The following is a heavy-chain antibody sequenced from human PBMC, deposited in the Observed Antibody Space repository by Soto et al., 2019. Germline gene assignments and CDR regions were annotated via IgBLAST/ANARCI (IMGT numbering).Heavy chain of an antibody. CDR3: ARAPYCSGGSCYRNFDY. D-gene: IGHD2-15*01. V-gene: IGHV3-48*01. J-gene: IGHJ4*02. CDR1: GFTFSSYS. Sequence: GGSLRLSCAASGFTFSSYSMNWVRQAPGKGLEWVSYISSSSSTIYYADSVKGRFTISRDNAKNSLYLQMNSLRAEDTAVYYCARAPYCSGGSCYRNFDYWGQGTLVTVSS. CDR2: ISSSSSTI.